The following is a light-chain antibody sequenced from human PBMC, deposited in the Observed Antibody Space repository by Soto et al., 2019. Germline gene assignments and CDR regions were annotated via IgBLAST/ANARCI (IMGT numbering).Light chain of an antibody. J-gene: IGLJ3*02. CDR3: ATWDVSLNGWV. CDR1: SSNIGSNT. Sequence: QSVLTQPPSASGTPGQRVSISCSGNSSNIGSNTVNWYHQLPGTAPTLLIKSNNQRPSGIPDRFSGSKSGTSASLAISGLQSEDEAAYYCATWDVSLNGWVFGGGTKLTVL. CDR2: SNN. V-gene: IGLV1-44*01.